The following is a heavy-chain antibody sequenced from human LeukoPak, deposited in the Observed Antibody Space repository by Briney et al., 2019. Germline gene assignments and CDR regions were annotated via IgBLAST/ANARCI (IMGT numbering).Heavy chain of an antibody. J-gene: IGHJ4*02. D-gene: IGHD3-3*01. Sequence: SETLSLTCTVSGGSISSYYWSWIRQPPGKGLEWIGYIYYSGSTNYNPSLKSRVTISVDTSKNQFSLKLSSVTAADTAVYYCARDSFGRAGVVIEVFDYWGQGTLVTVSS. V-gene: IGHV4-59*01. CDR1: GGSISSYY. CDR2: IYYSGST. CDR3: ARDSFGRAGVVIEVFDY.